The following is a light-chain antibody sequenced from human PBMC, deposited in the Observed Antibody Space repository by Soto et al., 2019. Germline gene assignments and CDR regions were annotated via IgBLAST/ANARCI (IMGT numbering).Light chain of an antibody. J-gene: IGLJ1*01. Sequence: QSVLTQPPSASGTPGQRVTISCSGSSSNIGSNSVSWHQHLPGTAPKLLIYTNDQRPSGVPDRFSGSKSGTSASLAISGLQSQDEADYYCAVWDDSLNGFFVFGTGTKVTVL. CDR1: SSNIGSNS. CDR3: AVWDDSLNGFFV. V-gene: IGLV1-44*01. CDR2: TND.